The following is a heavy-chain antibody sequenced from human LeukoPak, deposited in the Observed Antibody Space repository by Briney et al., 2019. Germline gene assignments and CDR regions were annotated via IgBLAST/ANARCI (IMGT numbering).Heavy chain of an antibody. CDR3: ARGVRGYDRV. D-gene: IGHD5-12*01. CDR1: GGSITNNY. Sequence: PSETLSLTCTVSGGSITNNYWSWIRQPPGKGLEWIGYFYYSGGTNYNPSLKSRVTISMDTSKNQFSLKVNPVTAADTAIYYCARGVRGYDRVWGQGTLVTVSS. V-gene: IGHV4-59*01. J-gene: IGHJ4*02. CDR2: FYYSGGT.